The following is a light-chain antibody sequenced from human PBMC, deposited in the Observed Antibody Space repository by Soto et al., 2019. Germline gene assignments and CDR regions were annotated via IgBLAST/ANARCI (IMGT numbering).Light chain of an antibody. J-gene: IGLJ2*01. V-gene: IGLV1-47*01. Sequence: QSVLTQPPSASGTPGQRVNISCSGSSSNIGSNYVYWYRQFPGTAPKLLIQRNNQRPSGVPAQFSGSKSGTSASLAISGLRSEDEADYFCQSYDGTLTGVIFGGGTKLTVL. CDR3: QSYDGTLTGVI. CDR2: RNN. CDR1: SSNIGSNY.